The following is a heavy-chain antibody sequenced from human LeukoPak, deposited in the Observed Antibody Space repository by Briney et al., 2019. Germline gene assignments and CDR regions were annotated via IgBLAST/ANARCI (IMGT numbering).Heavy chain of an antibody. CDR1: GGSISSHY. CDR2: INYSGST. D-gene: IGHD1-26*01. Sequence: SETLSLTCTVSGGSISSHYWSWIRQPPGKGLEWIGDINYSGSTNYNPSLKSRVTISVDTSKNQFSLKLSSVTAADTAVYYCAKGDRGSYYPGGFDYWGQGTLVTVSS. V-gene: IGHV4-59*11. CDR3: AKGDRGSYYPGGFDY. J-gene: IGHJ4*02.